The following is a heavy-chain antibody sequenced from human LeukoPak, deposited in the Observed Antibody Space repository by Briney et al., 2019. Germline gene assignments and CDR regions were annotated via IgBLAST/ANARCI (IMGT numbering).Heavy chain of an antibody. CDR3: ARVDYSSGWWDY. D-gene: IGHD6-19*01. J-gene: IGHJ4*02. CDR2: MNPNSGNT. Sequence: GASVNVSCKASGYTFTSYDINWVRQATGQGLEWMGWMNPNSGNTGCAQKFQGRVTITRNTSISTAYMELSSLRSEDTAVYYCARVDYSSGWWDYWGQGTLVTVSS. CDR1: GYTFTSYD. V-gene: IGHV1-8*03.